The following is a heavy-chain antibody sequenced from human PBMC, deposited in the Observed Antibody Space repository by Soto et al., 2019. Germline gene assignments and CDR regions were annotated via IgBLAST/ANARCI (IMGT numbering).Heavy chain of an antibody. CDR1: VFRFSDHG. Sequence: QVQLVESGGGVVQPGRSLRLSCAASVFRFSDHGMHWVRQAPGKGLEWVAIIWHDGSNKFYADSVKGRFTISRDNSNNTLYLQMKSLTVEDTAIYYCASKPGPYYFDYWGQGILVTVSS. CDR2: IWHDGSNK. V-gene: IGHV3-33*01. J-gene: IGHJ4*02. CDR3: ASKPGPYYFDY.